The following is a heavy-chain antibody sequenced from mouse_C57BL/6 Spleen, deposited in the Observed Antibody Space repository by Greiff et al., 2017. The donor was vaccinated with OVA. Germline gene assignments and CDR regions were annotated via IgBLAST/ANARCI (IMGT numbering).Heavy chain of an antibody. V-gene: IGHV1-50*01. CDR2: IDPSDSYT. CDR1: GYTFTRYW. J-gene: IGHJ4*01. CDR3: ARGEGFLYAMDY. Sequence: QVQLQQPGAELVKPGASVTLSCKASGYTFTRYWLQWVKQRPGQGLDWIGEIDPSDSYTNYNQKFKGKATLTVDTSSSTAYMQLSSLTSEDSAVYYCARGEGFLYAMDYWGQGTSVTVSS.